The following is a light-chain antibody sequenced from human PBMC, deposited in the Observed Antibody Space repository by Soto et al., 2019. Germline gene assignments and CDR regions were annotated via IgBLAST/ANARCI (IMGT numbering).Light chain of an antibody. CDR3: SSYTSSSTLYV. V-gene: IGLV2-14*01. CDR2: DVS. CDR1: SSDVGGYNY. J-gene: IGLJ1*01. Sequence: QSALTQPASVSGSPGQSITISCTGTSSDVGGYNYVSWYQQHPGKAPKLMIYDVSNRPSGVSNRFSGSKSGNTASLTISGLQAEDGGDYYCSSYTSSSTLYVFETGPKAT.